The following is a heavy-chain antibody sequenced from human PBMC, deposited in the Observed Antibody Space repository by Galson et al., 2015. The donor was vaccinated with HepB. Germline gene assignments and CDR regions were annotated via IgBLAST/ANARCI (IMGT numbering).Heavy chain of an antibody. CDR2: IYPGDFDT. CDR1: GYSFSNYW. D-gene: IGHD6-19*01. V-gene: IGHV5-51*01. Sequence: QSGAEVKKPGESLKISCKGSGYSFSNYWIGWVRQMPGKGPECMGIIYPGDFDTRYSPSFQGQVTISVDKSISTAYLQWSSLKASDTAMYYCARLNSGWLEYWGQGTRVTVSS. J-gene: IGHJ4*02. CDR3: ARLNSGWLEY.